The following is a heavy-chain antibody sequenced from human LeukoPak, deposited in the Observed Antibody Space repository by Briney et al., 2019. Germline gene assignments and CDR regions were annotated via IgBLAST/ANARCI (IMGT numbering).Heavy chain of an antibody. Sequence: PGGSLRLSCAASGFTFSSYWMSWVRPAPGKGLEWVANIKQDGSEKNYMDSVKGRFTISRDNAKNSLLLQMNSLRVEDTAVYYCARERGGQSNDYLHGGPFDYWGQGTLVTVSS. D-gene: IGHD3-16*01. V-gene: IGHV3-7*05. CDR1: GFTFSSYW. CDR2: IKQDGSEK. J-gene: IGHJ4*02. CDR3: ARERGGQSNDYLHGGPFDY.